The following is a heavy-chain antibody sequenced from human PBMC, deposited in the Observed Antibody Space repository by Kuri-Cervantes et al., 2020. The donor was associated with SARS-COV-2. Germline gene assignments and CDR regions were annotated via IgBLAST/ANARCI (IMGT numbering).Heavy chain of an antibody. D-gene: IGHD3-10*01. J-gene: IGHJ6*02. V-gene: IGHV1-2*04. CDR3: ARGMVRGIIQYYYYAMDV. Sequence: AAVKVSCKASGDSFDYRFLHWVRQAPGQGLEWMGWINPNSGGTNYAQNFQGWVTMTRDTSISTAYMELSRLRSDDTAVYYCARGMVRGIIQYYYYAMDVWGQGTTVTVSS. CDR2: INPNSGGT. CDR1: GDSFDYRF.